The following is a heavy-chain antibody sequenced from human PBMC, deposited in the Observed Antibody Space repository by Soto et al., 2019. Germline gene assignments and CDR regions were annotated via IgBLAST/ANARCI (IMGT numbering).Heavy chain of an antibody. Sequence: PSETLSLTCTVSGGSVSSSSYYWGWVRQPPGKGLEWIGSVYYSGSTYYNPSLKSRVTISVDTSKNQFSLKLSSVTAADTAVYYCARDSGSEVAAFDYWGQGTLVTVSS. CDR2: VYYSGST. D-gene: IGHD3-10*01. J-gene: IGHJ4*02. CDR1: GGSVSSSSYY. CDR3: ARDSGSEVAAFDY. V-gene: IGHV4-39*07.